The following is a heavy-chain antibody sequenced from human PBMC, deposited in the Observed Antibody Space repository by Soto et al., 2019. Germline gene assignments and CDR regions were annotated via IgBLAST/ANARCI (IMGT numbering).Heavy chain of an antibody. V-gene: IGHV4-31*03. D-gene: IGHD2-2*01. J-gene: IGHJ4*02. CDR2: IYYSGST. CDR3: ARDYWCSSTSCSKVGVGV. Sequence: QVQLQESGPGLVKPSQTLSLTCTVSGGSISSGGYYWSWIRQHPGKGLEWIGYIYYSGSTYYNPSLKSRVTISVDTAKNQFSLKLSSVTAADTAVYYCARDYWCSSTSCSKVGVGVWGQGTLVTVSS. CDR1: GGSISSGGYY.